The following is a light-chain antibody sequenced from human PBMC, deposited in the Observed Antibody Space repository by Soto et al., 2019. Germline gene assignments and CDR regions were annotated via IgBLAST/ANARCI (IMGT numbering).Light chain of an antibody. V-gene: IGKV3-20*01. Sequence: EIVLTQSPGTLSLSPGERATLSCRASQSVSSSYFAWYQQRFGQAPRLLIYGASSRATGIPDRVSGSGSGTGFTLTISRLGPEDLAVYYCQQYGSSSWTFGQGTKVEIK. CDR3: QQYGSSSWT. J-gene: IGKJ1*01. CDR1: QSVSSSY. CDR2: GAS.